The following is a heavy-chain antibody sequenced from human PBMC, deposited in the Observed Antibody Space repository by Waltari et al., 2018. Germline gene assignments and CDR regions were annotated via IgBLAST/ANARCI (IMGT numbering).Heavy chain of an antibody. J-gene: IGHJ4*02. CDR1: GFSFRTYT. CDR2: ITGSGSTK. CDR3: AREDYYGSGSVDY. V-gene: IGHV3-48*04. Sequence: ELQLVESGGDLVQPGGSVRPYCRASGFSFRTYTMNWVRQAPGKGLEWVSYITGSGSTKFYGDAVKGRFTISRDNAKNSLYLQMDSLRVEDTAIYYCAREDYYGSGSVDYWGQGTLVTVSS. D-gene: IGHD3-10*01.